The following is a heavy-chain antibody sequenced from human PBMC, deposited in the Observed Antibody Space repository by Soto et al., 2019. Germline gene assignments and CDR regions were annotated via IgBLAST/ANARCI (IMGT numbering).Heavy chain of an antibody. CDR2: IWYDGSNK. J-gene: IGHJ5*02. CDR1: GFTFSSYG. Sequence: GGSLRLSCAASGFTFSSYGMHWVRQAPGKGLEWVAVIWYDGSNKYYADSVKGRFTISRDNSKNTLYLQMNSLRAEDTAVYYCGRDCSNRPRVYNWFDPWGQGTLVTVSS. V-gene: IGHV3-33*01. CDR3: GRDCSNRPRVYNWFDP. D-gene: IGHD4-4*01.